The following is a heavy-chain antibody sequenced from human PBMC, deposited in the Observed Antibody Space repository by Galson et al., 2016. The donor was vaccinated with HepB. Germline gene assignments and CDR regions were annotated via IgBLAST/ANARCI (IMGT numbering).Heavy chain of an antibody. J-gene: IGHJ5*02. CDR1: GFTFRNFA. CDR2: IRSKSDGEGK. D-gene: IGHD2-8*02. Sequence: SLRLSCAASGFTFRNFAMSWVRQAPGKGLEWVGRIRSKSDGEGKDYAAPVKGRFTISRDESQNRLYLQMTSLKTEDTAMYFCTKVEVYCIGGVCQSWFDPWGQGTLVTVSA. V-gene: IGHV3-15*01. CDR3: TKVEVYCIGGVCQSWFDP.